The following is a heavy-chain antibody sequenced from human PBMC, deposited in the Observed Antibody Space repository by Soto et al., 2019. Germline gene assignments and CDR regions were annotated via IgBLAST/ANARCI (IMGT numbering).Heavy chain of an antibody. CDR2: IYYSGST. CDR3: ARDCSGGSCPGHDAFDI. V-gene: IGHV4-31*03. J-gene: IGHJ3*02. Sequence: QVQLQESGPGLVKPSQTLSLTCTVSGGSISSSGYYWSWIRQHPGKGLEWIGYIYYSGSTYYNPSLKSRVTISVDTSKNQFSLKLSSVTAADTAVYYCARDCSGGSCPGHDAFDIWGQGTMVTVSS. D-gene: IGHD2-15*01. CDR1: GGSISSSGYY.